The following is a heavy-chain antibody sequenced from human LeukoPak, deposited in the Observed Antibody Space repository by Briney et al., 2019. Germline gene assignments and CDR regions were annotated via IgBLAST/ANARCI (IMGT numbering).Heavy chain of an antibody. D-gene: IGHD1-7*01. CDR1: GGSISSSSYY. Sequence: PSETLSLTCTVSGGSISSSSYYWGWIRQPPGKGLEWIGSIYYSGSTYYNPSLKSRVTISVDTSKNQFSLKLSSVTAADTAVYYCARRWNYGRNYYIDVWGKGATVSVSS. V-gene: IGHV4-39*01. CDR2: IYYSGST. CDR3: ARRWNYGRNYYIDV. J-gene: IGHJ6*03.